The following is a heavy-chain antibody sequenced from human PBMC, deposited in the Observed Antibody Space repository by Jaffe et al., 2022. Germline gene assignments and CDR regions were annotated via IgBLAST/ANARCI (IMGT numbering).Heavy chain of an antibody. D-gene: IGHD3-10*01. V-gene: IGHV4-38-2*02. CDR1: GYSISNGYY. CDR2: VYYSGST. J-gene: IGHJ5*02. Sequence: QVQLQESGPGLVKPSETLSLTCIVSGYSISNGYYWSWIRQPPGNAPEWIGSVYYSGSTYHLPSLKSRVTISVDTSKNQFSLRLSSVTAADTAVYYCARSGYPSATYYIDPWGQGILVTVSS. CDR3: ARSGYPSATYYIDP.